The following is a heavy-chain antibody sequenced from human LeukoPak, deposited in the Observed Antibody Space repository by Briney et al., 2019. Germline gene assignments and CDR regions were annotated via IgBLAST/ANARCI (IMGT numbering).Heavy chain of an antibody. CDR3: ARVGPIAVAGRGDY. V-gene: IGHV1-8*01. J-gene: IGHJ4*02. D-gene: IGHD6-19*01. Sequence: ASVKVSFKASGYTFTSYDINWVRQATGQGLEWMGWMNPNSGNTGYAQKFQGRVTMTRNTSISTAYMELSSLRSEDTAVYYCARVGPIAVAGRGDYWGQGTLVTVSS. CDR2: MNPNSGNT. CDR1: GYTFTSYD.